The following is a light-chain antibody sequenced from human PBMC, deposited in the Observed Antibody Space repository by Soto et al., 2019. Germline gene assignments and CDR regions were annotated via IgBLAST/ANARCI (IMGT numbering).Light chain of an antibody. CDR2: DAS. J-gene: IGKJ2*01. CDR3: QQYGNYSPPT. Sequence: EIVLTQSPATLSLSPGERATLSCGASQSVSNSYLSWYQQKPGLAPRLLNYDASSRATGTPDRFRGSGSGKVFTLTISSMAPEDFSAYYCQQYGNYSPPTFGQGTKLEIK. CDR1: QSVSNSY. V-gene: IGKV3D-20*01.